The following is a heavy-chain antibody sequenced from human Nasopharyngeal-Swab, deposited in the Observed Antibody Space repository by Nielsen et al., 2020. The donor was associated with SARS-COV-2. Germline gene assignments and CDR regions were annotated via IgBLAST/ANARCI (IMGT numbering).Heavy chain of an antibody. D-gene: IGHD6-6*01. CDR2: IKYDESEK. CDR1: GFTFNSHG. J-gene: IGHJ6*02. CDR3: QRVQTSHYYGLDV. Sequence: GESLKISCAASGFTFNSHGMHWVRQAPGKGLEWVANIKYDESEKYYVASVKGRFIISRDNAKNSLYLQMNSLRVEDTAVYYCQRVQTSHYYGLDVWGQGTTVTVSS. V-gene: IGHV3-7*03.